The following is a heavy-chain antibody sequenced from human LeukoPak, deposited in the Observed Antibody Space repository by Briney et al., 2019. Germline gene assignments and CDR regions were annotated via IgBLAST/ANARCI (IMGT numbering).Heavy chain of an antibody. CDR1: GGSISSSNW. J-gene: IGHJ5*02. D-gene: IGHD2-2*01. CDR3: ARDRRIVVVPAANWFDP. CDR2: IYHSGST. Sequence: SGTLSLTCAVSGGSISSSNWWSWVRQPPGKGLEWIGEIYHSGSTSYNPSLKSRVTISVDKSKNQFSLKLSSVTAADTAVYYCARDRRIVVVPAANWFDPWGQGTLVTVSS. V-gene: IGHV4-4*02.